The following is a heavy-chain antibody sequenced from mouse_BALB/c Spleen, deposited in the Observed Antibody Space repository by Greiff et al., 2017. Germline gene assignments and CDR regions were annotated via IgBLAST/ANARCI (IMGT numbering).Heavy chain of an antibody. CDR3: ARSDYDGFAY. CDR1: GFTFSSFG. Sequence: EVKLVESGGGLVQPGGSRKLSCAASGFTFSSFGMHWVRQAPEKGLEWVAYISSGSSTIYYADTVKGRFTISRDNPKNTLFLQMTSLRSEDTAMYYCARSDYDGFAYWGQGTLVTVSA. CDR2: ISSGSSTI. D-gene: IGHD2-4*01. J-gene: IGHJ3*01. V-gene: IGHV5-17*02.